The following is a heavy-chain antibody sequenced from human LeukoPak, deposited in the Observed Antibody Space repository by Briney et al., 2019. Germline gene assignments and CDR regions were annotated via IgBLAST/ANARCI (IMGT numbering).Heavy chain of an antibody. CDR2: ISGSGGST. CDR1: GFTFSSYA. CDR3: AKDGTTTVTFDY. V-gene: IGHV3-23*01. Sequence: GGSLRLSCAASGFTFSSYAMSWVRQAPGTGLEWVSVISGSGGSTYYRDSVKGRFTISRDNSKNTLYLQMNSLTAGDTAVYFCAKDGTTTVTFDYWGQGTLVTVSS. J-gene: IGHJ4*02. D-gene: IGHD4-11*01.